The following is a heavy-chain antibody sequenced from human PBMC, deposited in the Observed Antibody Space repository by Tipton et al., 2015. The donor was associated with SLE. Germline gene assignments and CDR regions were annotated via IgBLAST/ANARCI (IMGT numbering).Heavy chain of an antibody. D-gene: IGHD3-22*01. V-gene: IGHV4-34*08. CDR2: INYSGNT. CDR1: GGTFSGYY. J-gene: IGHJ3*01. Sequence: TLSLTCAVYGGTFSGYYWSWIRQSPGKGLEWIGEINYSGNTKYNPSLKSRVTISVDTSKNQFSLNLNFMTAADTAMYYCATSLNYYDSSGPEGWGQRTMVTVSS. CDR3: ATSLNYYDSSGPEG.